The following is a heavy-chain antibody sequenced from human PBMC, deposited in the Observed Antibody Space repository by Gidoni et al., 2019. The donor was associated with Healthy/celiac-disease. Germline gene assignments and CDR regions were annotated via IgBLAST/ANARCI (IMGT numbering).Heavy chain of an antibody. Sequence: QVQLQESGPGLVKPSQTLSLTCTVSGGSISRGGYYWSWIRQHPGKGLEWIGYLYYSGSTYYNPSLKSRVTISVDTSKNQFSLKLSSVTAADTAVYYCARGRRGRIAAAGGTFDIWGQGTMVTVSS. CDR1: GGSISRGGYY. CDR3: ARGRRGRIAAAGGTFDI. J-gene: IGHJ3*02. V-gene: IGHV4-31*03. CDR2: LYYSGST. D-gene: IGHD6-13*01.